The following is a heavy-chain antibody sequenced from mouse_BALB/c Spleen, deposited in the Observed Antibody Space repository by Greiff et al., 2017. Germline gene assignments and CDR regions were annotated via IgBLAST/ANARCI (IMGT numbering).Heavy chain of an antibody. V-gene: IGHV2-9*02. Sequence: VQLQQSGPGLVAPSQSLSITCTVSGFSLTSYGVHWVRQPPGKGLEWLGVIWAGGSTNYNSALMSRLSISKDNSKSQVFLKMNSLQTDDTAMYYCARGGYYGGYAMDYWGQGTSVTVSS. D-gene: IGHD1-2*01. CDR3: ARGGYYGGYAMDY. CDR1: GFSLTSYG. J-gene: IGHJ4*01. CDR2: IWAGGST.